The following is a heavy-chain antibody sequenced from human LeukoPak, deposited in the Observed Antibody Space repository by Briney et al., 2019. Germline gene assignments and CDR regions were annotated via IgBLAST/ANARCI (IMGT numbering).Heavy chain of an antibody. V-gene: IGHV1-8*02. CDR3: ARALMKYYDILTGPAFDI. Sequence: ALVKVSCKASGYTFTSYDINWVRQATGQGLEWMGWMNPNSGNTGYAQKFQGRVTMTRDTSISTAYMELSRLRSDDTAVYYCARALMKYYDILTGPAFDIWGQGTMFTVSS. D-gene: IGHD3-9*01. CDR2: MNPNSGNT. CDR1: GYTFTSYD. J-gene: IGHJ3*02.